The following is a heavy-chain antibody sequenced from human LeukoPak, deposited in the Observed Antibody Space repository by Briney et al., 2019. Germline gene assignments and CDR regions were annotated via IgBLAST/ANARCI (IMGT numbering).Heavy chain of an antibody. CDR2: INHSGST. Sequence: PSETLSLTCAVYGGSFSGYYWSWIRQPPGKGLEWIGEINHSGSTNYNPSLKSRVTISVDTSKNQFSLKLSSVTAADTAVCYCARAGLRYFDWTHDFDYWGQGTLVTVSP. D-gene: IGHD3-9*01. CDR1: GGSFSGYY. V-gene: IGHV4-34*01. CDR3: ARAGLRYFDWTHDFDY. J-gene: IGHJ4*02.